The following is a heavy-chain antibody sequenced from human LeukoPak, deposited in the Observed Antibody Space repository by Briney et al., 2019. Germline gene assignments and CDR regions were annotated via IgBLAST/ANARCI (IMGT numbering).Heavy chain of an antibody. Sequence: ASVKVSCKASGYTFTSYGISWVRQAPGQGLEWMGWISAYNGNTDYAQKLQGRVTMTTDTSTSTAYMELRSLGSDDTAVYYCAREGYCNSTSCNKPYDYWGQGTLVTVSS. CDR2: ISAYNGNT. CDR1: GYTFTSYG. V-gene: IGHV1-18*01. D-gene: IGHD2-2*01. CDR3: AREGYCNSTSCNKPYDY. J-gene: IGHJ4*02.